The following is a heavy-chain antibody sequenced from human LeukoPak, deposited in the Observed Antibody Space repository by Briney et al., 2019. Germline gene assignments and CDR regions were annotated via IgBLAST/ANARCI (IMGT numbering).Heavy chain of an antibody. Sequence: GGSLRLSCAASGFTFSSYWMSWVRQAPGKGLEWVANIKQDGSEKYYVDSVKGRFTISRDNAKNSLYLQMNSPRAEDAAVYYCARSRYFAYFDYWGQGTLVTVSS. CDR1: GFTFSSYW. D-gene: IGHD3-9*01. J-gene: IGHJ4*02. CDR2: IKQDGSEK. V-gene: IGHV3-7*01. CDR3: ARSRYFAYFDY.